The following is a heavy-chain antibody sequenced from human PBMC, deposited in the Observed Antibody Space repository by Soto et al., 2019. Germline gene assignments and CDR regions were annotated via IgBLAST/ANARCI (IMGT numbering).Heavy chain of an antibody. V-gene: IGHV4-61*01. Sequence: QVQLQESGPGLVKPSETLSLTCTVSGGSVSSGSYYWSWIRQPPGKGLEWIGYVYYNGGTNYNPSLQSRVTISVDTSKNQFSLRLNSVSAADTAMYYCARRQRSASEFDPWGQGTLVTVSS. CDR2: VYYNGGT. D-gene: IGHD3-3*01. CDR3: ARRQRSASEFDP. CDR1: GGSVSSGSYY. J-gene: IGHJ5*02.